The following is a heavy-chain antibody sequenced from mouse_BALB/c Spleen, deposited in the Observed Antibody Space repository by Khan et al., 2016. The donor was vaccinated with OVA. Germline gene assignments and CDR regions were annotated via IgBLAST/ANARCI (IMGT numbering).Heavy chain of an antibody. CDR1: GYTFSSYW. V-gene: IGHV1-9*01. CDR2: ILPGSGRN. CDR3: ERGNYYGSSSWFGY. J-gene: IGHJ3*01. D-gene: IGHD1-1*01. Sequence: VQLQESGAELMKPGASVKISCKATGYTFSSYWIEWVKQRPGHGLEWIGEILPGSGRNNYNEKFKGKATFTADTSSNTAYMQLSNLTSDDSAVYYCERGNYYGSSSWFGYWGQGTLVTVSA.